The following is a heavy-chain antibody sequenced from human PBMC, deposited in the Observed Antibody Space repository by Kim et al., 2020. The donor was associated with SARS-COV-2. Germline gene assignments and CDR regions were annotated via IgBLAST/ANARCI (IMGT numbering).Heavy chain of an antibody. Sequence: GGSLRLSCAASGLTLSYYWMSWVRQAPGKGLEWVANIKEDGSEKYYVDSMKGRFTISRDNAKNSLYLQINSLRAEDTAVYYCAREDAFWRGFDLWGQRALVTVSS. V-gene: IGHV3-7*03. CDR3: AREDAFWRGFDL. CDR2: IKEDGSEK. J-gene: IGHJ4*02. D-gene: IGHD3-3*01. CDR1: GLTLSYYW.